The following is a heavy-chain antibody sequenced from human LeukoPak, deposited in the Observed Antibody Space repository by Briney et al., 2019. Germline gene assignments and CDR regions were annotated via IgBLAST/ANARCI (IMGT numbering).Heavy chain of an antibody. CDR3: ARGPRPGSSGYPNLDY. Sequence: PGGSLRLSCAASGFTVSTNYMNWVRQAPGEGLEWVSLIYGSTTTNYADSVKGRFTISRDDSKNTLYLQMNSLRDENTAVYYCARGPRPGSSGYPNLDYWGQGTLVTVSS. CDR2: IYGSTTT. J-gene: IGHJ4*02. D-gene: IGHD3-22*01. CDR1: GFTVSTNY. V-gene: IGHV3-53*01.